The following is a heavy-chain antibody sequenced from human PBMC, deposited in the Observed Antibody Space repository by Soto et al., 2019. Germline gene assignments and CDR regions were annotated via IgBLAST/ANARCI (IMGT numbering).Heavy chain of an antibody. CDR2: TSYDGSNK. CDR3: ARAREYCSSGSCYPNWFDP. V-gene: IGHV3-30-3*01. D-gene: IGHD2-15*01. J-gene: IGHJ5*02. CDR1: GFTFSSYV. Sequence: QVQLVESGGGVVQPGRSQRLSCAASGFTFSSYVMHWVRQAPGKGLEWVAVTSYDGSNKYYADSVKGRFTISRDNSRNTLYLQMNSLRAEDTAVYYCARAREYCSSGSCYPNWFDPWGQGTLVTVSS.